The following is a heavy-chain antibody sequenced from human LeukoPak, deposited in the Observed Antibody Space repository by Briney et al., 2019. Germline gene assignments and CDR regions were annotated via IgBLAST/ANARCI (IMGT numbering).Heavy chain of an antibody. CDR3: AREGLAYGSGSYFYYYYYGMDV. CDR2: ISSSSSTI. Sequence: PGGSLRLSCAASGFTFSSYSMNWVRQAPGKGLEWVSYISSSSSTIYYADSVKGRFTISRDNAKNSLYLQMNSLRAEDTAVYYCAREGLAYGSGSYFYYYYYGMDVWGQGTTVTVSS. CDR1: GFTFSSYS. D-gene: IGHD3-10*01. V-gene: IGHV3-48*01. J-gene: IGHJ6*02.